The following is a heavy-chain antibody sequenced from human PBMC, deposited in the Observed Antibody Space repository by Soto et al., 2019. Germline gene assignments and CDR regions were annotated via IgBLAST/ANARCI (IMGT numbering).Heavy chain of an antibody. CDR1: HATFTGYT. CDR2: ISSLSGNT. V-gene: IGHV1-18*04. D-gene: IGHD4-17*01. CDR3: VRGTVTSGRWFGP. Sequence: QVHLVQSETEVKEPGASVTVSCKTSHATFTGYTINWVRQAPGQGLEWLGWISSLSGNTYYARDFQGRLTMTTNTSATTAYMELRSLRSDDTAVYFCVRGTVTSGRWFGPWGQGTLVTVSS. J-gene: IGHJ5*02.